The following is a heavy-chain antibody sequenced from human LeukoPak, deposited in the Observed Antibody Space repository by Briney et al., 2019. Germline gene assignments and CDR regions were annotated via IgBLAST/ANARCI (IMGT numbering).Heavy chain of an antibody. D-gene: IGHD3-10*01. CDR2: INTDSGGT. V-gene: IGHV1-2*02. CDR1: GYSFNTYY. Sequence: ASVKVSCKASGYSFNTYYMNWVRQAPGQGLEWLGWINTDSGGTNYAHKFLDRVTMTRDKANTTAYLELRGLTSDDTAVYYCTRQVIPPIRGVTQRREQWSDPRGQGTLVTVSS. J-gene: IGHJ5*02. CDR3: TRQVIPPIRGVTQRREQWSDP.